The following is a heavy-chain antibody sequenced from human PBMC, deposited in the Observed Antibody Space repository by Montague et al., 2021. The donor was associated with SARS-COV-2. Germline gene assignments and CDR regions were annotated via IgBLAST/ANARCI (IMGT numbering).Heavy chain of an antibody. CDR2: TCYRSKWYN. CDR1: GDSVSSNSAA. J-gene: IGHJ6*02. CDR3: ARQPLGYDFVYYYYGMDV. V-gene: IGHV6-1*01. D-gene: IGHD5-12*01. Sequence: CAISGDSVSSNSAAWNWIRQSPSRGLEWLGRTCYRSKWYNDYAVSVKSRITINPDTSKNQLSLQLNSVTPEDTAVYYCARQPLGYDFVYYYYGMDVWGQGTTVTVSS.